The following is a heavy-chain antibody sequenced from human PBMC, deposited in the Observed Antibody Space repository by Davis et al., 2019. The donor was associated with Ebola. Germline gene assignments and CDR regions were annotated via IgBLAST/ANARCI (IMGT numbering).Heavy chain of an antibody. V-gene: IGHV4-39*02. J-gene: IGHJ3*02. CDR2: VYDSGST. D-gene: IGHD1-26*01. Sequence: MPSETLSLTCTVSTGSSISSSYYWGWIRQPPGKGLEWIGTVYDSGSTYYNPSLKSRVTLSVDRSKDVFSLKLSSATAADTAVYYCARPWYSGTYYDAYDIWGQGTMVAVSS. CDR3: ARPWYSGTYYDAYDI. CDR1: TGSSISSSYY.